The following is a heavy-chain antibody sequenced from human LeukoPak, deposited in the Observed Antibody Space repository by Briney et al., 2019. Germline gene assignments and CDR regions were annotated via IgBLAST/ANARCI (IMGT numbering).Heavy chain of an antibody. CDR2: ITAYSDNT. CDR1: GYTFTSYG. CDR3: ARALLWFGEPSHIDY. Sequence: ASVKVSCKASGYTFTSYGISWVRQAPGQGREWMGWITAYSDNTNYAQKLQGRVTMTTDTSTSTAYMELRSLRSDDTAVYYCARALLWFGEPSHIDYWGQGTLVTASS. J-gene: IGHJ4*02. D-gene: IGHD3-10*01. V-gene: IGHV1-18*01.